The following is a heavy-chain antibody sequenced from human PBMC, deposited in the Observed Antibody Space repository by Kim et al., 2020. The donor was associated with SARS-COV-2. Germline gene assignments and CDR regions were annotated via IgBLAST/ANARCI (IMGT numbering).Heavy chain of an antibody. Sequence: ASVKVSCKASGYTFTGYYMHWVRQAPGQGLEWMGWINPNSGGTNYAQKFQGRVTMTRDTSISTAYMELNRLRSDDTAVYYCARDLAPSPYYYDSSGYPYYYYYGMDVWGQGTTVTVSS. CDR2: INPNSGGT. V-gene: IGHV1-2*02. CDR3: ARDLAPSPYYYDSSGYPYYYYYGMDV. J-gene: IGHJ6*02. D-gene: IGHD3-22*01. CDR1: GYTFTGYY.